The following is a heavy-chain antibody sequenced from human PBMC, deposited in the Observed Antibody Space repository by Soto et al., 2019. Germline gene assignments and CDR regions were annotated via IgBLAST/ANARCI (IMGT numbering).Heavy chain of an antibody. J-gene: IGHJ5*02. V-gene: IGHV4-30-2*01. CDR3: ARAGILIKLRYFDWLDYNWFDP. CDR1: GGSISSGGYS. CDR2: IYHSGST. Sequence: SETLSLTCAVSGGSISSGGYSWSWIRQPPGKGLEWIGYIYHSGSTYYNPSLKSRVTISVDRSKNQFSLKLSSVTAADTAVYYCARAGILIKLRYFDWLDYNWFDPWGQGTLVTVSS. D-gene: IGHD3-9*01.